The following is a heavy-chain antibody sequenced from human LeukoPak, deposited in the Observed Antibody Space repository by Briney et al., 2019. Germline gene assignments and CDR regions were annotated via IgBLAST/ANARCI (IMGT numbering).Heavy chain of an antibody. CDR2: INSDGSST. D-gene: IGHD3-10*01. CDR1: GCTFSSYW. V-gene: IGHV3-74*01. CDR3: ARVRGQLWFADGFDI. J-gene: IGHJ3*02. Sequence: GGSLRLSCAASGCTFSSYWMHWVRQAPGKGLVWVSHINSDGSSTSYADSVKGRFTISRDNAKTMLYLQMNSLGAEDTAVYYCARVRGQLWFADGFDIWGQGTMATVSS.